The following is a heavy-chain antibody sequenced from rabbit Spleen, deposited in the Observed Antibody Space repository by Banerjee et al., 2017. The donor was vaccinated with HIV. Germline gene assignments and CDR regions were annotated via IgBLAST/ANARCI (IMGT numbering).Heavy chain of an antibody. CDR2: IDTGNSDFT. CDR3: ARDTSSSFSSYGMAL. V-gene: IGHV1S40*01. CDR1: GASFSTNSY. Sequence: QLSEESGGDLVKPGASITLTCTASGASFSTNSYICWVRQAPGKGLEWIACIDTGNSDFTYFASWAKGRFPCSKTSSTTVTLQMTSLTAADTATYFCARDTSSSFSSYGMALWGPGTLVTVS. J-gene: IGHJ6*01. D-gene: IGHD1-1*01.